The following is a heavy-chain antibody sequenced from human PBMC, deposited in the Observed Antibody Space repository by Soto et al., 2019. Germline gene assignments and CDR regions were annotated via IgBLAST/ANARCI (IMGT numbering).Heavy chain of an antibody. CDR2: IYHSGST. J-gene: IGHJ5*02. V-gene: IGHV4-38-2*01. Sequence: PSETLSFTCAVSGYSIRIGYYWGWIRHPPGKGLEWIGTIYHSGSTYYNPSLKSRVTISVDASENHFSLKLSSVTAADTAVYYCARVGPYCGGDCYSPPPWGQGTLVTVSS. CDR1: GYSIRIGYY. D-gene: IGHD2-21*02. CDR3: ARVGPYCGGDCYSPPP.